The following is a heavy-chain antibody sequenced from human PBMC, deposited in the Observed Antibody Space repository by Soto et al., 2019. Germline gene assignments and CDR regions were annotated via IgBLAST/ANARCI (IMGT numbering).Heavy chain of an antibody. V-gene: IGHV3-23*01. D-gene: IGHD3-22*01. CDR2: ISGSGGST. CDR1: GFTFSSYA. Sequence: EVQLLESGGGLVQPGGSLRLSCAASGFTFSSYAMSWVRQAPGKGLEWVSAISGSGGSTYYADSVKGRFTISRDNSKNTLYLQMNSPRAEDTAVYYCAAYDSSGYYYHWGQGTLVTVSS. J-gene: IGHJ5*02. CDR3: AAYDSSGYYYH.